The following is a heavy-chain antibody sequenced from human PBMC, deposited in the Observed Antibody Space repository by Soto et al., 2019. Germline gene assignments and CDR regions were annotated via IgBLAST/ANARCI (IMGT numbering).Heavy chain of an antibody. Sequence: QLQQWGAGLLKPSETLSLTCAVYTGSFSKYYWYWIRQSPGKGLEWIGEINQSGATNYNPSLKSRVTLAVDTAKNQLSLKLKSLTAADTAVYYCARGYYSASGRSFPYWGQGTLVTVSS. J-gene: IGHJ4*02. CDR2: INQSGAT. D-gene: IGHD3-10*01. V-gene: IGHV4-34*01. CDR3: ARGYYSASGRSFPY. CDR1: TGSFSKYY.